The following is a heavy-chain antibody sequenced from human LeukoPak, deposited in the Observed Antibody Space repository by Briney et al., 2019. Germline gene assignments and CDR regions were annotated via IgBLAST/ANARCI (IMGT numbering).Heavy chain of an antibody. D-gene: IGHD6-19*01. J-gene: IGHJ4*02. V-gene: IGHV4-39*07. CDR3: ARVSFEQWLVQGESYYFDY. CDR2: IYYSGST. CDR1: GGSISSSSYY. Sequence: PSETLSLTCTVSGGSISSSSYYWGWIRQPPGKGLEWIGSIYYSGSTYYNPSLKSRVTISVDTSKNQFSLKLSSVTAADTAVYYCARVSFEQWLVQGESYYFDYWGQGTLVTVSS.